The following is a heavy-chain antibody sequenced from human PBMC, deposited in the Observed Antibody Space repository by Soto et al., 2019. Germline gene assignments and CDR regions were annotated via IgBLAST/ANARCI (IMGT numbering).Heavy chain of an antibody. V-gene: IGHV3-23*01. Sequence: EVQLLESGGGLIQPGGSLRLSCAASGLVFSYCAMTWVRQAPGKGLEGVSTITGGGVSTYYADSVKGRFTISRDNSKNTLYLQMNSLRAEDTAVHYSAKLDSTSNRGHDLFDYWGQGALVTVSS. D-gene: IGHD1-1*01. CDR1: GLVFSYCA. CDR2: ITGGGVST. CDR3: AKLDSTSNRGHDLFDY. J-gene: IGHJ4*02.